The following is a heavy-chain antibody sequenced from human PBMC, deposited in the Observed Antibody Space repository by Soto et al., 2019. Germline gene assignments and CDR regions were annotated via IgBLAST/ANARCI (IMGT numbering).Heavy chain of an antibody. CDR3: AKDHYCDFWGGYRGDAFDI. V-gene: IGHV3-30*18. Sequence: QVQLVESGGGVVQPGRSLRLSCAASGFTFSSYGMHWVRQAPGKGLEWAAVISYDGSNKYHADSVKGRFTISRDNSKTTLYLQMNSMRVEVTAVYYCAKDHYCDFWGGYRGDAFDIWGPGTMVTVSS. CDR2: ISYDGSNK. J-gene: IGHJ3*02. D-gene: IGHD3-3*01. CDR1: GFTFSSYG.